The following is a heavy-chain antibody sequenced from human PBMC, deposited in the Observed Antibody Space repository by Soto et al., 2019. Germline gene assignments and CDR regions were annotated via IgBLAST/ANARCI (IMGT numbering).Heavy chain of an antibody. D-gene: IGHD3-22*01. Sequence: QVQLVQSGAEVKKPGSSVKVSCKASGGTFSSYTISWVRQAPGQGLEWMGRIIPILGIANYAQKFQGRVTITADKSTSTAYMELSSLRSEDTAVYYCARILSYYDSSDAFAIWGQGTMVTVSS. J-gene: IGHJ3*02. CDR1: GGTFSSYT. V-gene: IGHV1-69*02. CDR2: IIPILGIA. CDR3: ARILSYYDSSDAFAI.